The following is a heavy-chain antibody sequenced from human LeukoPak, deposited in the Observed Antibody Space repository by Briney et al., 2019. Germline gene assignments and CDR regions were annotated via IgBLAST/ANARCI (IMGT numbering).Heavy chain of an antibody. CDR3: ARSGAYTGSTWTFDS. D-gene: IGHD6-13*01. CDR1: GFIFSSCW. Sequence: GGSLRLSCAASGFIFSSCWMHWVGQAPGKGLLWVSRISTDGSTTTYADSVKGRFTISRDNAKSTLYLQVNSLRAEDTAVYYCARSGAYTGSTWTFDSWGQGTLVTVSS. V-gene: IGHV3-74*01. J-gene: IGHJ4*02. CDR2: ISTDGSTT.